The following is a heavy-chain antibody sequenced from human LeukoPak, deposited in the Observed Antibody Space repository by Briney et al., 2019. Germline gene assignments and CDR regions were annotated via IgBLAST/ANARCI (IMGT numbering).Heavy chain of an antibody. CDR3: ARDLVPAAMLGPRREYYYGMDV. CDR1: GGSISSYY. Sequence: PSETLSLTCTVSGGSISSYYWSWIRQPPGKGLEWIGYIYYSGSTNYNPSLKSRVTISVDTSKNQFSLKLSSVTAADTAVYYCARDLVPAAMLGPRREYYYGMDVWGQGTTVTVSS. J-gene: IGHJ6*02. V-gene: IGHV4-59*01. D-gene: IGHD2-2*01. CDR2: IYYSGST.